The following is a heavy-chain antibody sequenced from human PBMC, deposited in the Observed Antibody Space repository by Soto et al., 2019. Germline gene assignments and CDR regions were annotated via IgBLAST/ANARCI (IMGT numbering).Heavy chain of an antibody. V-gene: IGHV3-48*03. CDR1: GFTFSSYE. D-gene: IGHD3-16*01. CDR2: IGISGTTI. J-gene: IGHJ3*02. CDR3: AREGGADAFDI. Sequence: EVQLVESGGGLVQPGGSLRLSCAASGFTFSSYEMNWVRRAPGKGLEWVSYIGISGTTIYSADSVKGRFTISRDNAKNSLSLQMNSLRAEDTAVYYCAREGGADAFDIWGQGTMVTVSS.